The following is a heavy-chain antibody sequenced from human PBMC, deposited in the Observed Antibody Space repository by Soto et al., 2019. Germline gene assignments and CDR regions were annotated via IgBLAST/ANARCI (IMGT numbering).Heavy chain of an antibody. CDR1: GGTFSSYA. CDR3: ARVTSMVRGVIDNWFDP. J-gene: IGHJ5*02. D-gene: IGHD3-10*01. Sequence: QVPLVQSGAEVNKPGSSVTVSCKASGGTFSSYAIHWVRQAPGQGLEWMGGIIPMYVPAKYAQRFQGRVTITADESTTTVYMELTSLTSQDTAVYYCARVTSMVRGVIDNWFDPWGHGTLVTVSS. V-gene: IGHV1-69*01. CDR2: IIPMYVPA.